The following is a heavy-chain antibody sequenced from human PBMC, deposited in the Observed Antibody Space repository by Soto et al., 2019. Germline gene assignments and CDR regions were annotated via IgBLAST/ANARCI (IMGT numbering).Heavy chain of an antibody. D-gene: IGHD3-3*01. CDR3: ARLGPNNYDFWSGYYGLGLGAFDI. J-gene: IGHJ3*02. CDR1: GYSFTSYW. Sequence: GESLKISCKGSGYSFTSYWIGWVRQMPGKGLEWMGIIYPGDSDTRYSPSFQGHVTISADKSISTAYLQWSSLKASDTAMYYCARLGPNNYDFWSGYYGLGLGAFDIWGQGTMVTVS. V-gene: IGHV5-51*01. CDR2: IYPGDSDT.